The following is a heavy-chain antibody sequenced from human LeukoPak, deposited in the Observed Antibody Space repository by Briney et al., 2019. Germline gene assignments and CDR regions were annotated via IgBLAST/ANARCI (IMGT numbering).Heavy chain of an antibody. J-gene: IGHJ4*02. CDR2: ISSSSATI. Sequence: GGSLRLTCVASGFSFSSYSVNSVRQAPGKGLEWISYISSSSATIFYADSVKGRVTVSRDNAKSSLFLQMNSLRAEDTAVYYCARSSSGWYYPFDYWGQGTLVTVSS. CDR3: ARSSSGWYYPFDY. V-gene: IGHV3-48*01. D-gene: IGHD6-19*01. CDR1: GFSFSSYS.